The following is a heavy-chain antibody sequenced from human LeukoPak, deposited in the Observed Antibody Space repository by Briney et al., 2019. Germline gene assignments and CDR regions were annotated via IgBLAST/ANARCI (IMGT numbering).Heavy chain of an antibody. CDR1: GGSISSYY. D-gene: IGHD3-22*01. CDR3: ARIGPYWYFDL. Sequence: KASETLSLTCTVSGGSISSYYWSWIRQPPGKGLEWIGYIYYSGSTNYNPSLKSRVTISVDTSKNQFSLELSSVTAADTAVYYCARIGPYWYFDLWGRGTLVTVSS. V-gene: IGHV4-59*01. J-gene: IGHJ2*01. CDR2: IYYSGST.